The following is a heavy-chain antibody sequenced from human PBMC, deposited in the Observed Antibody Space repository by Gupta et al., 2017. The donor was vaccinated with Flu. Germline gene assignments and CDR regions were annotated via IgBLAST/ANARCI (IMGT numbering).Heavy chain of an antibody. Sequence: QVQLVESGGGVVQPGRSLRLSCAASGFTFSSYGMHWVRQAPGKGLEWVAVIWYDGSNKYYADSVKGRFTISRDNSKNTLYLQMNSLRAEDTAVYYCARDPHSSGWYFFVDWGQGTLVTVSS. CDR2: IWYDGSNK. V-gene: IGHV3-33*01. CDR1: GFTFSSYG. D-gene: IGHD6-19*01. CDR3: ARDPHSSGWYFFVD. J-gene: IGHJ4*02.